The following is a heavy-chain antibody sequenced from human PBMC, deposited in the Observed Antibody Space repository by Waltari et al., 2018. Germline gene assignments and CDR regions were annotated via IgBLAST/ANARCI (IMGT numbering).Heavy chain of an antibody. CDR1: GYTLTDYY. CDR2: INPYSGDT. V-gene: IGHV1-2*06. CDR3: ARGFGDY. D-gene: IGHD3-10*01. Sequence: QVQLVQSGAEVKKPGASVKVSCKASGYTLTDYYIHWVRQAPGQGLQWMVRINPYSGDTDYEQKFQGRVILTRDTSISTAYMELSRLDSDDTADYYCARGFGDYWGQGTAVTISS. J-gene: IGHJ4*02.